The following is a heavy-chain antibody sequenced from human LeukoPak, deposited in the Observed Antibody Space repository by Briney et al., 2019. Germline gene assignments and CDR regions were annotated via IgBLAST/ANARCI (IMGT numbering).Heavy chain of an antibody. CDR2: ISGSGGST. J-gene: IGHJ4*02. Sequence: GGSLRLSCAASGFTFSSYAMSWVRQAPGKGLEWVSAISGSGGSTYYADSVKGRFTISRDNSKNTLYLQMNSLRAEDTAVYYCAKVPAAIAVAGTWGGGPSTYYFDYWGQGPRSPSPQ. D-gene: IGHD6-19*01. CDR1: GFTFSSYA. CDR3: AKVPAAIAVAGTWGGGPSTYYFDY. V-gene: IGHV3-23*01.